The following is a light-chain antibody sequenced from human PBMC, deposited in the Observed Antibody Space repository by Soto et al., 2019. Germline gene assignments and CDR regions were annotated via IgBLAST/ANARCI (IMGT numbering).Light chain of an antibody. CDR1: LSVSGSQ. CDR2: GAS. V-gene: IGKV3-20*01. Sequence: EFVLTQSPGTLSLSPGERATLSCRASLSVSGSQLAWYQQKPGQPPRLLIYGASNRATGIPDRFSGSGSGTDFTLTISSLQAEDVAVYYCQQYYSTPLTFGGGTKVDIK. CDR3: QQYYSTPLT. J-gene: IGKJ4*01.